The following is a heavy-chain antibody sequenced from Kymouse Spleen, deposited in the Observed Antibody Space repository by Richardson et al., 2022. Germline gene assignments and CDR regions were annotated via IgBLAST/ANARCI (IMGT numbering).Heavy chain of an antibody. D-gene: IGHD6-19*01. CDR1: GFTFDDYA. CDR2: ISWNSGSI. J-gene: IGHJ6*02. CDR3: AKDGIAVAGTLCYYYYGMDV. V-gene: IGHV3-9*01. Sequence: EVQLVESGGGLVQPGRSLRLSCAASGFTFDDYAMHWVRQAPGKGLEWVSGISWNSGSIGYADSVKGRFTISRDNAKNSLYLQMNSLRAEDTALYYCAKDGIAVAGTLCYYYYGMDVWGQGTTVTVSS.